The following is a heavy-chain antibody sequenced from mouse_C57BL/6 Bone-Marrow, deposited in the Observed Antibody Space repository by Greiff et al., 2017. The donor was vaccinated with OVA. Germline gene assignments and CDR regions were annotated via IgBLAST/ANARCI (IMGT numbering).Heavy chain of an antibody. J-gene: IGHJ3*01. CDR3: AKDGYDGYSAWFAY. CDR2: IYWDDDK. D-gene: IGHD2-3*01. Sequence: QVQLKESGPGILQSSQTLSLTCSFSGFSLSTSGMGVSWIRQPSGKGLEWLAHIYWDDDKRYNPSLKSRLTISKDTSRNQVFLKITSVDTADTATYYCAKDGYDGYSAWFAYWGQGTLVTVSA. CDR1: GFSLSTSGMG. V-gene: IGHV8-12*01.